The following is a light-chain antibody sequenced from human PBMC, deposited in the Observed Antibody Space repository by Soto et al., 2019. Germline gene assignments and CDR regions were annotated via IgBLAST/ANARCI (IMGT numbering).Light chain of an antibody. V-gene: IGKV1D-13*01. CDR3: QQSNNYFT. CDR1: QGLNTN. Sequence: AIQLTQSPSSLSASVGDRVTITCRASQGLNTNLAWYQQKPGKAPNLLIYGASILQKGVPSRFSGNGSGTDFTLTISSLQPEDLATYYCQQSNNYFTFGPGTKVDIK. J-gene: IGKJ3*01. CDR2: GAS.